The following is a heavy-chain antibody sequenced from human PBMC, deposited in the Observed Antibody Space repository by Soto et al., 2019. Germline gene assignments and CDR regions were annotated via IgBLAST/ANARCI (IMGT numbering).Heavy chain of an antibody. J-gene: IGHJ4*02. CDR3: TRSAISPYGGLIGPFDY. CDR1: GYTFTAYA. D-gene: IGHD3-16*02. Sequence: QVQLAQSEAEERKPGASVKVSCEATGYTFTAYAMHWVRQAPGQRLEWMGWINPANGNTKYSQKFQGRLTITSDTSANTVYMELNSLTSEDTAMYYCTRSAISPYGGLIGPFDYWGQGNLVTVSS. CDR2: INPANGNT. V-gene: IGHV1-3*05.